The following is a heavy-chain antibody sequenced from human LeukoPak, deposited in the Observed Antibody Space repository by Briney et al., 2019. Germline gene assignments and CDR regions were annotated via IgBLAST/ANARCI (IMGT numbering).Heavy chain of an antibody. CDR3: ARTLVGATHNWFDP. V-gene: IGHV4-59*11. D-gene: IGHD1-26*01. CDR1: GGSISSHY. J-gene: IGHJ5*02. Sequence: SETLSLTCTVSGGSISSHYWSWIRQPPGKGLEWIGYIYYSGSTNYNPSLKSRVTISVDTSKNRFSLKLSSVTAADTAVYYCARTLVGATHNWFDPWGQGTLVTVSS. CDR2: IYYSGST.